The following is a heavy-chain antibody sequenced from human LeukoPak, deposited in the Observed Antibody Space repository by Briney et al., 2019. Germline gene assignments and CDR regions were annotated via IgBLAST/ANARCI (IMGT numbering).Heavy chain of an antibody. D-gene: IGHD4-17*01. J-gene: IGHJ5*02. CDR3: ARVFRGYGDTIRWFDP. CDR2: INPNSGGT. Sequence: GASVKVSCKASGCTFTGYYMHWVRQAPGQGLEWMGWINPNSGGTNYAQKFQGRVTMTRDTSISTAYMELSRLRSDDTAVYYCARVFRGYGDTIRWFDPWGQGTLVTVSS. V-gene: IGHV1-2*02. CDR1: GCTFTGYY.